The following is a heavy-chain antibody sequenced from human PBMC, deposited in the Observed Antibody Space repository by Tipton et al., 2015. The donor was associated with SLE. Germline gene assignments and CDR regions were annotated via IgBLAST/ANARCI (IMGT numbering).Heavy chain of an antibody. V-gene: IGHV3-53*05. CDR3: ARGDPIHY. CDR1: GLIVSSNY. CDR2: IYSGGST. J-gene: IGHJ4*02. D-gene: IGHD2-21*02. Sequence: GSLRLSCEASGLIVSSNYMNWVRQAPGKGLEWVAVIYSGGSTHYADSVKGRFGISRDNSKNTLYLQMNSLRAEDTAVYYCARGDPIHYWGQGTLVTVSS.